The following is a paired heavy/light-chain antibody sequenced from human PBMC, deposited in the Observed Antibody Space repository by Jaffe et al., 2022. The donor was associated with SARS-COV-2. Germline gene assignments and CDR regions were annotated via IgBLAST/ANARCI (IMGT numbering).Heavy chain of an antibody. J-gene: IGHJ5*02. V-gene: IGHV1-3*04. D-gene: IGHD3-9*01. CDR1: GYTFTDYA. CDR2: INTADRST. Sequence: QVQLVQSGAEVKKPGASVMISCKTSGYTFTDYAIHWIRQAPGQRLEWMGWINTADRSTKFSQKFQGRVTIAMDTSANTAYMELSSLRSEDTAVYYCAKDGALVATRGNWFDPWGQGTLVTVSS. CDR3: AKDGALVATRGNWFDP.
Light chain of an antibody. CDR1: QSISNY. CDR2: LAS. J-gene: IGKJ4*01. Sequence: DIQMTQSPSSLSASVGDRVTLTCRASQSISNYLNWYQLKPGKAPKVLIYLASSLQSGVPSRFSGGGSGTDFTLTISSLQPEDFATYYCQQNSSPPFTFGGGTKVEVK. CDR3: QQNSSPPFT. V-gene: IGKV1-39*01.